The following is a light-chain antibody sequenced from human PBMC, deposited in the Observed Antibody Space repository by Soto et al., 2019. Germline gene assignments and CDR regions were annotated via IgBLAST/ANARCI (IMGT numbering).Light chain of an antibody. Sequence: EVVMTQSPPTLSASPGESATLSCRASESVNNNLAWYQQKPGQTPSLLIYGASSRATGIPSRFSGSGSGREFTLTISGLQSEDFAVYYCQQYNYWPTFGQGTKLEIK. J-gene: IGKJ2*01. CDR1: ESVNNN. CDR3: QQYNYWPT. CDR2: GAS. V-gene: IGKV3-15*01.